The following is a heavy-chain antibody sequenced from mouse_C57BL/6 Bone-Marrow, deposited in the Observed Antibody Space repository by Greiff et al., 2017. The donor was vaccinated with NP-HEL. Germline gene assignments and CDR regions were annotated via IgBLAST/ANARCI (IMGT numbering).Heavy chain of an antibody. CDR2: IYPRSGNT. Sequence: VQLQQSGAELARPGASVKLSCKASGYTFTSYGISWVKQRTGQGLEWIGEIYPRSGNTYYNEKFKGKATLTADKSSSTAYMELRSLTSEDSAVYFCAVYYYGSSYNWYFDVWGTGTTVTVSS. CDR3: AVYYYGSSYNWYFDV. D-gene: IGHD1-1*01. CDR1: GYTFTSYG. V-gene: IGHV1-81*01. J-gene: IGHJ1*03.